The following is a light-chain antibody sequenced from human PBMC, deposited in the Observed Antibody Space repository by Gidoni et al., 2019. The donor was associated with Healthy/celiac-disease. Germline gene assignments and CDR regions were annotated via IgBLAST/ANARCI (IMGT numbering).Light chain of an antibody. V-gene: IGKV1-39*01. CDR2: AAS. CDR1: QSSSSY. Sequence: DIQMTQSPSSLSASVGDRVTITCRASQSSSSYLNWYQQKPGKAPKLLIYAASSLQSGVTSRFSGSGSGTDFTLTISSLQPEDFATYYCQQSYSTPFTFGPGTKVDIK. CDR3: QQSYSTPFT. J-gene: IGKJ3*01.